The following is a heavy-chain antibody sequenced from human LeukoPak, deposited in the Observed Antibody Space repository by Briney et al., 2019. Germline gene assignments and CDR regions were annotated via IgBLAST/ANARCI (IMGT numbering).Heavy chain of an antibody. J-gene: IGHJ4*02. CDR3: ARDAYGDYSFDY. Sequence: GGSLRLSCAASGFTFSSFSMNWVRQAPGKGLEWVSSISSSSSYIYYADSVKGRFTISRDNAKNSLYLQMNSLRAEDTAVYYCARDAYGDYSFDYWGQGTLVTVSS. D-gene: IGHD4-17*01. CDR1: GFTFSSFS. CDR2: ISSSSSYI. V-gene: IGHV3-21*01.